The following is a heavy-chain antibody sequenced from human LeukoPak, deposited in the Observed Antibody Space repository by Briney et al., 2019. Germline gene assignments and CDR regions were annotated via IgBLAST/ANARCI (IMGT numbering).Heavy chain of an antibody. Sequence: GGSLRLSCAASGFTLTGHGMHWVRQAPGKGLEWVTFIRHDGSKEYYVDSVKGRFTISRDNSKNMVYLQMNSLRPGDTAMYYCAQDGLEGLRFDDWGQGTLVTVSS. D-gene: IGHD5-12*01. CDR1: GFTLTGHG. J-gene: IGHJ4*02. CDR3: AQDGLEGLRFDD. CDR2: IRHDGSKE. V-gene: IGHV3-30*02.